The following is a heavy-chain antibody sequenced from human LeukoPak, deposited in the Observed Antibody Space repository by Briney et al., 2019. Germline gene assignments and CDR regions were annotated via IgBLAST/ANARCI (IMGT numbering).Heavy chain of an antibody. J-gene: IGHJ4*02. D-gene: IGHD3-16*02. CDR3: ARGPGYDYVWGSYRYAPFDY. CDR2: IYYSGST. Sequence: SETLSLTCTVSGGPISSYYWSWIRQPPGKGLEWIGYIYYSGSTNYNPSLKSRVTISVDTSKNQFSLKLSSVTAADTAVYYCARGPGYDYVWGSYRYAPFDYWGQGTLVTVSS. CDR1: GGPISSYY. V-gene: IGHV4-59*01.